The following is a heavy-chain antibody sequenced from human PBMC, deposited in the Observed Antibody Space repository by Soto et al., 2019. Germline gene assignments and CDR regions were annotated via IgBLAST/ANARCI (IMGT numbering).Heavy chain of an antibody. CDR3: AYFTAVSYYYGMYV. CDR1: GFTFSTYA. J-gene: IGHJ6*02. CDR2: ISGSGSST. D-gene: IGHD4-4*01. V-gene: IGHV3-23*01. Sequence: EVQLLESGGGLVQPGGSLRLSCAASGFTFSTYAMSWVRQAPGKGLEWVSAISGSGSSTYYADSVKGRFTISRDNSKNTLYLPMNRMRAEDTAVYYCAYFTAVSYYYGMYVWGQGTTVTVSS.